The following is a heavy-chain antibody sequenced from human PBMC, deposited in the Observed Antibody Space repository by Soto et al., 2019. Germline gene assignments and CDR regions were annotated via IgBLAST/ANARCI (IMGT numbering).Heavy chain of an antibody. CDR2: VSPPFRTS. V-gene: IGHV1-69*01. CDR1: GVSFNNNG. J-gene: IGHJ6*02. CDR3: ARVLYYGSGSYSPYGMDV. Sequence: QVQLVQSGAEVKKPGSSVKVSCKTSGVSFNNNGIGWVRQAPGHGLEWMGGVSPPFRTSNYARKFQGRISFTADASTGTDNMELSSLTSEDTAQYYCARVLYYGSGSYSPYGMDVWGQGTTVTVSS. D-gene: IGHD3-10*01.